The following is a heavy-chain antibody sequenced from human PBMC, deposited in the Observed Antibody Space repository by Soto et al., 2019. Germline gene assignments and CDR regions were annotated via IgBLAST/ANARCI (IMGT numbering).Heavy chain of an antibody. D-gene: IGHD3-10*01. CDR3: ARAATGSYHSAY. V-gene: IGHV1-18*04. J-gene: IGHJ4*02. CDR2: IAPHSGRT. CDR1: GYAFTSYG. Sequence: ASVKVSCKTSGYAFTSYGVNWVRQAPGRGLEWMGWIAPHSGRTTYLPKFQGRVTITADASTNTAYMELGSLSSDDTGIYFCARAATGSYHSAYWGQGTVVTVSS.